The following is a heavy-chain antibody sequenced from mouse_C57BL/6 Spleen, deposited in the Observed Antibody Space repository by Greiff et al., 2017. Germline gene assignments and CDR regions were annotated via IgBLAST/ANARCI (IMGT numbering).Heavy chain of an antibody. CDR1: GYTFTSYW. CDR3: ARSGYYGSSQFAY. CDR2: IDPSDSET. Sequence: QVQLQQPGAELVRPGSSVKLSCKASGYTFTSYWMHWVKQRPIQGLEWIGNIDPSDSETHYNQKFKDKATLTVDKSSSTAYMQLSSLPSEDSAVYYCARSGYYGSSQFAYWGQGTLVTVSA. J-gene: IGHJ3*01. V-gene: IGHV1-52*01. D-gene: IGHD1-1*01.